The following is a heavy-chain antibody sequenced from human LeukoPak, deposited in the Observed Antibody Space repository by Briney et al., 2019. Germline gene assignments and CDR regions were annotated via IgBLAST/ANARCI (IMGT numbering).Heavy chain of an antibody. V-gene: IGHV1-46*01. Sequence: ASVKVSCKASEYTFTSYYMHWVRQAPGQGLEWMGIINPSGGSTSYAQKFQGRVTMTRDTSTSTVYMELSSLRSEDTAVYYCSCYYGSGRAPAIDYWGQGTLVTVSS. D-gene: IGHD3-10*01. CDR2: INPSGGST. CDR3: SCYYGSGRAPAIDY. J-gene: IGHJ4*02. CDR1: EYTFTSYY.